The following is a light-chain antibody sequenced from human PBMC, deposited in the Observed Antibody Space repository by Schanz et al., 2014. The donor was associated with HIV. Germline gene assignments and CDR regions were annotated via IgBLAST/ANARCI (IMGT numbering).Light chain of an antibody. V-gene: IGLV2-14*03. CDR1: SGDVGRYDY. CDR3: SSYTTSSTLV. CDR2: DVT. Sequence: QSALTQPASVSGSLGQSITISCTGTSGDVGRYDYVSWYQQHPGQVPKLMIYDVTYRPSGISNRFSGSKSGYTASLTISGLQADDEADYYCSSYTTSSTLVFGGGTKLTVL. J-gene: IGLJ2*01.